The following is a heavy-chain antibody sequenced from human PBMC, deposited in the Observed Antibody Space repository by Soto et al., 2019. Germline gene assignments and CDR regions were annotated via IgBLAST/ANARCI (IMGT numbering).Heavy chain of an antibody. D-gene: IGHD4-17*01. CDR3: AVLYGDYQGFYYGMDV. J-gene: IGHJ6*02. CDR1: GGSISSSSYY. CDR2: VYYSGTT. Sequence: SETLSLTCTVSGGSISSSSYYWAWVRQPPGKGLEWIGSVYYSGTTYYNPSLKSRVTISGDTSKNQFSLKLSSVTAADTAVYYCAVLYGDYQGFYYGMDVWGQGTTVTVSS. V-gene: IGHV4-39*01.